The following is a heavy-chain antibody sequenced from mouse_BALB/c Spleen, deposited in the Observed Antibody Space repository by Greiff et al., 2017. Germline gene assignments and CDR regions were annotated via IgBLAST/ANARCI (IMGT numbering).Heavy chain of an antibody. CDR1: GFTFSSFG. J-gene: IGHJ4*01. Sequence: EVHLVESGGGLVQPGGSRKLSCAASGFTFSSFGMHWVRQAPEKGLEWVAYISSGSSTIYYADTVKGRFTISRDNPKNTLFLQMTRLRSEDTAMYDCAREGTTSIDYWGQGTSVTVSA. CDR3: AREGTTSIDY. V-gene: IGHV5-17*02. CDR2: ISSGSSTI. D-gene: IGHD1-1*01.